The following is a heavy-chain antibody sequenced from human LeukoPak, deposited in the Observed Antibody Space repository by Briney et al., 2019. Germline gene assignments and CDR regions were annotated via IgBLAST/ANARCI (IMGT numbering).Heavy chain of an antibody. CDR3: ARAVVYDNVWGSYPTDY. CDR2: ISIYNGNT. CDR1: GYTFTSYG. D-gene: IGHD3-16*01. J-gene: IGHJ4*02. Sequence: ASVKVSCKASGYTFTSYGTTWVRQAPGQGLEWMGWISIYNGNTNYVQKLQGRVTMTTDTSTSTAYMELGSLRFDDTAVYYCARAVVYDNVWGSYPTDYWGQGTLVTVSS. V-gene: IGHV1-18*01.